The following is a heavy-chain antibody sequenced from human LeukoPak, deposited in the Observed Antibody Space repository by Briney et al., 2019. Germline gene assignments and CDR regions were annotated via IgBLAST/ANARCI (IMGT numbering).Heavy chain of an antibody. Sequence: PGRSLRLSCAASGFTFSSYAMSWVRQAPGRGLEWVSGISGSGGSTYYADSVKGRLTISRDNSKNTLWLQMNSLRAEDTAVYYCAKDGFLLWRGAFDIWGQGTMVTVSS. D-gene: IGHD2-21*01. J-gene: IGHJ3*02. CDR1: GFTFSSYA. V-gene: IGHV3-23*01. CDR2: ISGSGGST. CDR3: AKDGFLLWRGAFDI.